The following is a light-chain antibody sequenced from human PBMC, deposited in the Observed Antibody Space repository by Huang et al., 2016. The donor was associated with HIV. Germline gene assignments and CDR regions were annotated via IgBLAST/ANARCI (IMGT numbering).Light chain of an antibody. CDR3: QQYGTSPYT. CDR1: QSLSSSY. J-gene: IGKJ2*01. CDR2: GAS. V-gene: IGKV3-20*01. Sequence: EVVLTQSPDTLSSSPGERVTVSCRASQSLSSSYIAWYQQRPGQAPRLLIYGASTRATDIPDRFSGSGSGTDFTLTINRLEPADFAMYYCQQYGTSPYTFGQGTNLEI.